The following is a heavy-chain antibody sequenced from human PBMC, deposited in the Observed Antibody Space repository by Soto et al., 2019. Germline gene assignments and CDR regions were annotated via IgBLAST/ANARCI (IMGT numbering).Heavy chain of an antibody. CDR3: AKSHLLRYFDWPPGFDY. V-gene: IGHV3-23*01. J-gene: IGHJ4*02. D-gene: IGHD3-9*01. CDR2: ISGSGGST. Sequence: GESLQISCAASGFTFSSYAMSWVRQAPGKGLEWVSAISGSGGSTYYAESVKGRFTISRDNSKNTLYLQMNSLRAEDTAVYYCAKSHLLRYFDWPPGFDYWGQGTLVTVSS. CDR1: GFTFSSYA.